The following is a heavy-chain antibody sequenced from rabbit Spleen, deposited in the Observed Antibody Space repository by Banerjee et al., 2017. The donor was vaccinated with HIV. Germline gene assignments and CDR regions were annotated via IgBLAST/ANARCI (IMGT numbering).Heavy chain of an antibody. Sequence: QEQLEESGGDLVKPEGHLTLTCIASGFSFSRSFWICWVRQAPGKGLEWIACIDAGYRATTYYASWAKGRFTISKTSSTTVTLQMTSLTAADTATYFCARDGSGDYIDVYFNLWGQGTLVTVS. J-gene: IGHJ4*01. D-gene: IGHD1-1*01. CDR2: IDAGYRATT. CDR1: GFSFSRSFW. V-gene: IGHV1S45*01. CDR3: ARDGSGDYIDVYFNL.